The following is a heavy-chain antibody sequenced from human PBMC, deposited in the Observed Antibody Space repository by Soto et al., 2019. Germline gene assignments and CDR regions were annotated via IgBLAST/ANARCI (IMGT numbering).Heavy chain of an antibody. J-gene: IGHJ3*02. CDR1: GGSISSGGYS. V-gene: IGHV4-30-2*01. D-gene: IGHD3-10*01. CDR2: IYHTGTT. CDR3: ASVWMYYFVR. Sequence: QLQLQESGSGLVKPSETLSLTCTVSGGSISSGGYSWSWIRQPPGKGLEWIGYIYHTGTTHYNPSLKSRVTISVDRPNNQSSLKLCSATAADTDVNFCASVWMYYFVRWGQGRMVTVSS.